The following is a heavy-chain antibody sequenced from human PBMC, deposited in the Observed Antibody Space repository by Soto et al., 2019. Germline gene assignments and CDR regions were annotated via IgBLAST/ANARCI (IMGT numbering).Heavy chain of an antibody. Sequence: PGGSLRLSCAACGFTFSSYAMSWVRQAPGKGLEWVSAISGSGGSTYYADSVKGRFTISRDNSKNTLYLQMNSLRAEDTAVYYCAKDQFCSGGSCYNHYYYYGMDVWGQGTTVTVSS. CDR1: GFTFSSYA. CDR2: ISGSGGST. CDR3: AKDQFCSGGSCYNHYYYYGMDV. D-gene: IGHD2-15*01. J-gene: IGHJ6*02. V-gene: IGHV3-23*01.